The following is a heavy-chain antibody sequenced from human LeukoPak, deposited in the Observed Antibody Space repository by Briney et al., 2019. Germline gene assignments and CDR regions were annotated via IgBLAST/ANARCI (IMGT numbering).Heavy chain of an antibody. Sequence: SETLSLTCTVSGGSISSYDWGWIRQPAGKGLEWIGRIYTSGSTKYNPSLKRRVTMSLDTSKKQLSLRLSSVTATGTAVYYCARLTSSWYQDWYFDLWGRGTLVTVSS. D-gene: IGHD6-13*01. CDR3: ARLTSSWYQDWYFDL. CDR2: IYTSGST. V-gene: IGHV4-4*07. J-gene: IGHJ2*01. CDR1: GGSISSYD.